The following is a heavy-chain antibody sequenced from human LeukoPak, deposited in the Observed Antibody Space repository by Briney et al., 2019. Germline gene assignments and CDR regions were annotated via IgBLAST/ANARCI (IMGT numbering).Heavy chain of an antibody. D-gene: IGHD3/OR15-3a*01. V-gene: IGHV3-74*01. CDR2: IESDVTT. J-gene: IGHJ4*02. CDR1: GFTLSSRW. Sequence: GGSLRLSCAASGFTLSSRWMHWLRHVPPQGLVSVSLIESDVTTAYADSVKGRFIISRDNAKNTLYLQMNGLRVEDTAVYYCARDGRGPDYWGQGALVTVSS. CDR3: ARDGRGPDY.